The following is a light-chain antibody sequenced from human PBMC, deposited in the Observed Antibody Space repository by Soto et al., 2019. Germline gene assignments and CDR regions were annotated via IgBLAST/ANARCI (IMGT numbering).Light chain of an antibody. CDR1: QSVSNNY. CDR2: GAS. CDR3: QQYGSAGT. Sequence: EIVLTQSPGTLSLSPGERATLSCRASQSVSNNYLAWYQQKPGQAPRLLIYGASNRATGIPDRFSGSGSGTDFALTSSRLETEDVAGYYCQQYGSAGTFGQGTKVEIK. V-gene: IGKV3-20*01. J-gene: IGKJ1*01.